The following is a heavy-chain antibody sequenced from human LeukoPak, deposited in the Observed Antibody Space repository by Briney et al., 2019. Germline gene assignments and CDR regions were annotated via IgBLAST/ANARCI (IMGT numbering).Heavy chain of an antibody. Sequence: PGGSLRLSSAASGFTVSRNYMSWVRQVPGKGLEWVSVIYSDGTISYADSVKGRFTISRDNSENTLYLQMNSLRVEDTAVYYCAREVGGGASGQWGQGTLVTVSS. CDR2: IYSDGTI. CDR1: GFTVSRNY. D-gene: IGHD3-16*01. V-gene: IGHV3-66*01. J-gene: IGHJ4*02. CDR3: AREVGGGASGQ.